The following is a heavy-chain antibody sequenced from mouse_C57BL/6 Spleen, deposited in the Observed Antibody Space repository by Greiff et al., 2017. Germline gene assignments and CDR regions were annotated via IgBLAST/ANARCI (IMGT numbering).Heavy chain of an antibody. CDR2: ISSGSSTI. J-gene: IGHJ4*01. Sequence: VQLKESGGGLVKPGGSLKLSCAASGFTFSDYGMHWVRQAPEKGLEWVAYISSGSSTIYYADTVKGRFTISRDNAKNTLFLQMTSLRSEDTAMYYCARTYGSSYLYYYAMDYWGQGTSVTVSS. CDR3: ARTYGSSYLYYYAMDY. V-gene: IGHV5-17*01. CDR1: GFTFSDYG. D-gene: IGHD1-1*01.